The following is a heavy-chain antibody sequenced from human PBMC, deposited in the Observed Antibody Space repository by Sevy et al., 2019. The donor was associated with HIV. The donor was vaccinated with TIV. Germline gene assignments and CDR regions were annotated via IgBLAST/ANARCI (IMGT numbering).Heavy chain of an antibody. J-gene: IGHJ4*02. D-gene: IGHD6-19*01. CDR3: AREDIRVAGIGYYFRS. V-gene: IGHV3-33*01. Sequence: GGSLRLSCAACGFSISGYGMHWVRQAPGKGLEWVAVIWYDGTNREYADSVKGRFTISRDYSKNTLYLQMNSLRVEDTAVYYCAREDIRVAGIGYYFRSWGQGTLVTVSS. CDR1: GFSISGYG. CDR2: IWYDGTNR.